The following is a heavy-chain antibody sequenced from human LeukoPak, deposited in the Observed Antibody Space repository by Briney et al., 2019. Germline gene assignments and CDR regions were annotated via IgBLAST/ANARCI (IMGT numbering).Heavy chain of an antibody. V-gene: IGHV3-49*03. D-gene: IGHD3-22*01. Sequence: GGSLRLSCTASGFTFGDYAMGWFRQAPGKGLEWVGFIRSKAYGGTTEYAASVKGRFTISRDDSKSIAYLQMNSLKTEDTAVYYCTRGSSYYYDSSGHLSYWGQGTLVTVSS. CDR2: IRSKAYGGTT. CDR3: TRGSSYYYDSSGHLSY. CDR1: GFTFGDYA. J-gene: IGHJ4*02.